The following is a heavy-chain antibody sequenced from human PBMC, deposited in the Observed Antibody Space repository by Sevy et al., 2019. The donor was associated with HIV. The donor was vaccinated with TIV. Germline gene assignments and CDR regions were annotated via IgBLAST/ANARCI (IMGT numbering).Heavy chain of an antibody. V-gene: IGHV4-61*02. D-gene: IGHD3-22*01. J-gene: IGHJ4*02. CDR1: GGYIRSVGYY. CDR2: IFNSGST. Sequence: SETLSLTCTVSGGYIRSVGYYWSWIRQPTGKGLQWIGRIFNSGSTDYSPSLKSRVTISVDTSENKVSLKLSSVTAADTAVYYCAGTDSGGYYDYWGQGTLVTVSS. CDR3: AGTDSGGYYDY.